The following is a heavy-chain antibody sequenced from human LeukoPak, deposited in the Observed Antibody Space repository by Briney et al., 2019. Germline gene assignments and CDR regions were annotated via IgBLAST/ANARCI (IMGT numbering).Heavy chain of an antibody. V-gene: IGHV3-7*01. Sequence: PGGSLRLSCAASGFTFSNAWRNWVRQAPGKGLEWVANINQDGSEKYYVDSVKGRSTISRDNAKNSLYLQMNSLRAEDTAVYYCVIRDYQTDYWGQGTLVTVSS. CDR3: VIRDYQTDY. CDR2: INQDGSEK. D-gene: IGHD2-2*01. CDR1: GFTFSNAW. J-gene: IGHJ4*02.